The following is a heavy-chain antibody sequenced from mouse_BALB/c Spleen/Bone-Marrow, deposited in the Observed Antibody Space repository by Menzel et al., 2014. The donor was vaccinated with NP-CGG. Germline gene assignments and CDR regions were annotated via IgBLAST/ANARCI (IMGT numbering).Heavy chain of an antibody. V-gene: IGHV4-1*02. D-gene: IGHD2-1*01. CDR3: ALLGNYGYFDV. J-gene: IGHJ1*01. CDR1: GLDFSRYW. Sequence: VQLQQSGGGLVQPGGSLKLSCAASGLDFSRYWMSWVRQAPGKGLEWIGEINPDSSTINYTPSLKDKFIISRDNAKNTLYLQMSKVRSEDTALYYCALLGNYGYFDVWGAGTTVTVSS. CDR2: INPDSSTI.